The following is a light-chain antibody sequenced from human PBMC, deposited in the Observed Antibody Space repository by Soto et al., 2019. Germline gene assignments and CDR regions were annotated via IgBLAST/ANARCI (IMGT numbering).Light chain of an antibody. CDR1: QSISDT. J-gene: IGKJ1*01. V-gene: IGKV3-15*01. CDR3: QQYNNWPWT. Sequence: EIVMTQSPATLSVSPGGRATLSCRASQSISDTLAWYQQKPGQAPRLLIYSASRRATGFPARFSGSGSGTDFTLSISSLQSDDFAGSYCQQYNNWPWTCGQGTKVEIK. CDR2: SAS.